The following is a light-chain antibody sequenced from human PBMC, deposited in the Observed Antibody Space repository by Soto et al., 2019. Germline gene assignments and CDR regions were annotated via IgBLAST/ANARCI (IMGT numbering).Light chain of an antibody. J-gene: IGLJ1*01. V-gene: IGLV2-11*01. CDR1: SSDVGGYNY. Sequence: QSALTQPRSVSGSPGQSVTISCTGTSSDVGGYNYVSWYQQHPGKAPKVTIYDVSERPSGVPDRFSGSKSGNTASLTISGLQAEDEADYYCCSYAGSPRDVFGTGTKLTVL. CDR3: CSYAGSPRDV. CDR2: DVS.